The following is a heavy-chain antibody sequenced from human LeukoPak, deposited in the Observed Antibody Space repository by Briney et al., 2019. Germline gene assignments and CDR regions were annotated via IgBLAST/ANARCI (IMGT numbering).Heavy chain of an antibody. V-gene: IGHV3-11*04. D-gene: IGHD2-2*01. CDR2: ISSSGSTI. CDR3: ARGALNYCSSTSCYTYYYGMDV. CDR1: GFTFSNAW. J-gene: IGHJ6*02. Sequence: GGSLRLSCAASGFTFSNAWMSWVRQAPGKGLEWVSYISSSGSTIYYADSVKGRFTISRDNAKNSLYLQMNSLRAEDTAVYYCARGALNYCSSTSCYTYYYGMDVWGQGTTVTVSS.